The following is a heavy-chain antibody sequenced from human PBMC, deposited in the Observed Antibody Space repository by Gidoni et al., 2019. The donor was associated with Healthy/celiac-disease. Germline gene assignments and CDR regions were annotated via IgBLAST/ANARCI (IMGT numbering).Heavy chain of an antibody. D-gene: IGHD3-10*01. CDR2: ISYDGSNK. Sequence: QVQMVESGGGVVQPGRSLRLSCAASGFTFSSYAMHWVRQAPGKGLEWVAVISYDGSNKYYADSVKGRFTISRDNSKNTLYLQMNSLRAEDTAVYYCARESQRFGEARGYFDYWGQGTLVTVSS. V-gene: IGHV3-30-3*01. CDR3: ARESQRFGEARGYFDY. CDR1: GFTFSSYA. J-gene: IGHJ4*02.